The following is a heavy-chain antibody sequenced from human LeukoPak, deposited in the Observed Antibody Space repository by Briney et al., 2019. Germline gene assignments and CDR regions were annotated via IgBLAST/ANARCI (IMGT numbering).Heavy chain of an antibody. V-gene: IGHV3-30*02. Sequence: PGGSLRLSCTASGFTFGDYAMSWVRQAPGKGLEWVAFVRYDGSNKYYADSVKGRFTISRDNSKNTLYLQMNSLGAEDTAVYYCAKDHDILTGYPLFDYWGQGTLVTVSS. CDR3: AKDHDILTGYPLFDY. CDR2: VRYDGSNK. D-gene: IGHD3-9*01. CDR1: GFTFGDYA. J-gene: IGHJ4*02.